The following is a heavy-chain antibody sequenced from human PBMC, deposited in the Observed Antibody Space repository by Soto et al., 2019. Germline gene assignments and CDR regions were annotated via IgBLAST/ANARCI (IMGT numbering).Heavy chain of an antibody. D-gene: IGHD6-6*01. CDR2: INHSGST. V-gene: IGHV4-34*01. J-gene: IGHJ1*01. CDR3: ASPSRRVKFQP. Sequence: QVQLQQWGAGLLKPSETLSLTCAVYGGSFSGYYWSWIRQPPGKGLEWIGEINHSGSTNYNPSLKSRVTISVDTSKNQFSLKLSSVTAADTAVYYCASPSRRVKFQPWGQGTLVTVSS. CDR1: GGSFSGYY.